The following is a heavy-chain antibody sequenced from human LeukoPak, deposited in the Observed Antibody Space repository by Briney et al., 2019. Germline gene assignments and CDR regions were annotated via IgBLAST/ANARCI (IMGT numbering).Heavy chain of an antibody. Sequence: GGSLRLSCAASGFTFSSYGMSWVRQAPGKGLEWVSYISGSSTHTNYADSVKGRFTISRDNAKKSLYLQMNSLRAEDTAVYYCATPGLLGYCSSAICAPPGYWGQGTLVTVSS. D-gene: IGHD2-2*01. V-gene: IGHV3-21*05. CDR2: ISGSSTHT. J-gene: IGHJ4*02. CDR1: GFTFSSYG. CDR3: ATPGLLGYCSSAICAPPGY.